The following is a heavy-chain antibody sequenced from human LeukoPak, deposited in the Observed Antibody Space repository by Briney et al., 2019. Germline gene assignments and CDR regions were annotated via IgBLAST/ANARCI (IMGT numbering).Heavy chain of an antibody. CDR3: ARTRISSIAARSRWFDP. CDR1: GHTFTGYY. CDR2: INPNSGGT. V-gene: IGHV1-2*02. Sequence: ASVKVSCKASGHTFTGYYMHWVRQAPGQGLEWMGWINPNSGGTNYAQKFQGRVTMTRDTSISTAYMELSRLRSDDTAVYYCARTRISSIAARSRWFDPWGQGTLVTVSS. D-gene: IGHD6-6*01. J-gene: IGHJ5*02.